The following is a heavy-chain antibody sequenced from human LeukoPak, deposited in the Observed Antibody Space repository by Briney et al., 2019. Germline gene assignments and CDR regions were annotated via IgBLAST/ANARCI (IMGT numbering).Heavy chain of an antibody. CDR1: GFTVSSNY. J-gene: IGHJ4*02. CDR2: IYSGGST. V-gene: IGHV3-53*04. D-gene: IGHD3-3*01. CDR3: ARLGSGYYLYFDY. Sequence: GGSLTLSCAASGFTVSSNYMSWVRQAPGKGLEWVSVIYSGGSTYYADSVKGRFNISRHNSKNTLYLQMNSLRAEDTAVYYCARLGSGYYLYFDYWGQGTLVTVSS.